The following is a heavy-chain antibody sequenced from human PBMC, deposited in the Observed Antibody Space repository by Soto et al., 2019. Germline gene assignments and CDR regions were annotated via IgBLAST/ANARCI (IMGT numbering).Heavy chain of an antibody. CDR3: ASFPYYYYGMDV. Sequence: ASVKVSCKASGYTFTSYGISWVRQAPGQGLEWMGWISAYSGNTNYAQKLQGRVTMTTDTSTSTAYMELRSLRSDDTAVYYCASFPYYYYGMDVWGQGTTVTVSS. V-gene: IGHV1-18*04. CDR1: GYTFTSYG. J-gene: IGHJ6*02. CDR2: ISAYSGNT.